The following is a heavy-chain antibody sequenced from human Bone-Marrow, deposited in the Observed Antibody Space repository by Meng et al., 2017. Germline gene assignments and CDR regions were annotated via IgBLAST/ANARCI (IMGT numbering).Heavy chain of an antibody. CDR2: INHSGST. CDR3: ARGRTPRYCSGGSCYSPSYYFDY. V-gene: IGHV4-34*01. Sequence: GQGLLKPLRTLSLPCAVYGGSFSGYYWSWIRQPPGKGLEWIGEINHSGSTNYNPSLKSRVTISVDTSKNQFSLKLSSVTAADTAVHYCARGRTPRYCSGGSCYSPSYYFDYWGQGTLVTVSS. D-gene: IGHD2-15*01. CDR1: GGSFSGYY. J-gene: IGHJ4*02.